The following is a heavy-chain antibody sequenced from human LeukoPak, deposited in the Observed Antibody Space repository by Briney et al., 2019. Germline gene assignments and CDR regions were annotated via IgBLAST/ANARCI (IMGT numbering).Heavy chain of an antibody. CDR3: ARDNTIFGVVMGNYFDY. CDR2: INPSGGST. CDR1: GYTFTSYY. J-gene: IGHJ4*02. D-gene: IGHD3-3*01. V-gene: IGHV1-46*01. Sequence: ASVKVSCKASGYTFTSYYMHWVRQAPGQGLEWMGIINPSGGSTSYAQKFRGRVTMTRDTSTSTVYMELSSLRSEDTAVYYCARDNTIFGVVMGNYFDYWGQGTLVTVSS.